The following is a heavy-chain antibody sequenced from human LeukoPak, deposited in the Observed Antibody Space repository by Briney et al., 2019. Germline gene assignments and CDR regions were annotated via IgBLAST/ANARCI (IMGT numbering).Heavy chain of an antibody. V-gene: IGHV3-21*01. CDR3: ARTTGSKNAFDI. CDR1: GFTFSSYS. CDR2: ISSSSSYI. D-gene: IGHD1-26*01. J-gene: IGHJ3*02. Sequence: GGSLRLSCAASGFTFSSYSMNWVRQAPGKGLEWVSSISSSSSYIYYADSVKGRFTISRDNAKNTLYLQMNSLRAEDTAVYHCARTTGSKNAFDIWGQGTIVTVSS.